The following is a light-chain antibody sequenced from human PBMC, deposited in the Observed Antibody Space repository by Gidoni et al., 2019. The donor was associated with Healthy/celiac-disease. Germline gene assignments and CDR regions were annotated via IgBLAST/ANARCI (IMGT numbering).Light chain of an antibody. CDR3: QQYKSYSRRT. J-gene: IGKJ2*01. CDR1: QSISSW. Sequence: DIQMTQSPSTLSASVGDRVTLTCRASQSISSWLAWYQQKPGKAPKLLIYKASSLESGVPSRFSVSGSGTEFTLTISSLQPDDFATYYCQQYKSYSRRTFGQGTKLEIK. CDR2: KAS. V-gene: IGKV1-5*03.